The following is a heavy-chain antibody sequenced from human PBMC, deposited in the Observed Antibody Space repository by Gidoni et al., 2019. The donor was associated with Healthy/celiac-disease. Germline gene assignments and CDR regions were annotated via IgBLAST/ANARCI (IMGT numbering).Heavy chain of an antibody. Sequence: EVQLVESCGGLVKPGGSLRLYCAASGFTFSSYSMNWVRQAPGKGLEWVSSIRSSSSYIYYADSVKGRFTISRDNAKNSLYLQMNSLRAEDTAVYYCARDTQGGGIAAAGADYWGQGTLVTVSS. CDR2: IRSSSSYI. D-gene: IGHD6-13*01. J-gene: IGHJ4*02. CDR3: ARDTQGGGIAAAGADY. V-gene: IGHV3-21*01. CDR1: GFTFSSYS.